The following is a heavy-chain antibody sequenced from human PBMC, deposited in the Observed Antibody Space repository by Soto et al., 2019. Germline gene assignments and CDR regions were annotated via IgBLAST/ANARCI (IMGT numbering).Heavy chain of an antibody. V-gene: IGHV3-74*01. J-gene: IGHJ4*02. CDR1: GFTFSNYW. D-gene: IGHD3-10*01. CDR2: IKSDGSSI. Sequence: EVQLVESGGGLVQPGGSLRLSCAASGFTFSNYWMHWVRQVPGKGLVWVSRIKSDGSSISYADSVKGRFTISRDNARNTLYLQMNSLRAEDTAVYYCARGGFSGSGSYIQGDYWGQGTLVTVSS. CDR3: ARGGFSGSGSYIQGDY.